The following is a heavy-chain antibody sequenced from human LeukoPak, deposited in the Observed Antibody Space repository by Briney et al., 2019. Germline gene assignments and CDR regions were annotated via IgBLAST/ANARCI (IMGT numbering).Heavy chain of an antibody. V-gene: IGHV4-61*02. CDR3: ARADGYKRGGFDY. CDR2: IYTSGST. J-gene: IGHJ4*02. D-gene: IGHD5-24*01. CDR1: GGSISSGSYY. Sequence: SETLSLTCTVSGGSISSGSYYWSWIRQPAGKGLGWIGRIYTSGSTNYNPSLKSRVTISVNTSKNQFSLKLSSVTAADTAVYYCARADGYKRGGFDYWGQGTLVTVSS.